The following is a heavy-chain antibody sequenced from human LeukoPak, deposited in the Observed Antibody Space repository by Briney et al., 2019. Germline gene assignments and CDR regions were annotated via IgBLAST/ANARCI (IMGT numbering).Heavy chain of an antibody. CDR1: GFTFSSYE. J-gene: IGHJ6*04. CDR2: ISSSGSTI. CDR3: AELGITMIGGV. Sequence: GSLRLSCAASGFTFSSYEMNWVRQAPGKGLEWVSYISSSGSTIYYADSVKGRFTISRDNAKNSLYLQMNSLRGEDTAVYYCAELGITMIGGVWGKGTTVTISS. V-gene: IGHV3-48*03. D-gene: IGHD3-10*02.